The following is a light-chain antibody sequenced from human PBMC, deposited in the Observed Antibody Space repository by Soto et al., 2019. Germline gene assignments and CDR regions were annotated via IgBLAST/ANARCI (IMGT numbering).Light chain of an antibody. Sequence: IQLTQSPSSLSASVGDRVTVTCRASQDIRNYLACYQQKPGKAPKLLICVASTLYSGVPSRFSGSGSVTEFTLTISGLQHDDFEAYYCQQLRISPSTFGGGNKGEI. CDR3: QQLRISPST. V-gene: IGKV1-9*01. CDR1: QDIRNY. J-gene: IGKJ4*01. CDR2: VAS.